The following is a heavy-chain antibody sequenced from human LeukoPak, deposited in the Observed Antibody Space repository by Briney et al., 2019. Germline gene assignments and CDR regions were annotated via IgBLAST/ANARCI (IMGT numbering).Heavy chain of an antibody. CDR1: GFTFDDYV. Sequence: GGSLRLSCVASGFTFDDYVMHWVRQAPGKGLEWVSAISGSGGSTYYADSVKGRFTISRDNSKNTLYLQMNSLRAEDTAVYYCAKGASRLYYYYYMDVWGKGTTVTVSS. D-gene: IGHD6-25*01. CDR2: ISGSGGST. J-gene: IGHJ6*03. CDR3: AKGASRLYYYYYMDV. V-gene: IGHV3-23*01.